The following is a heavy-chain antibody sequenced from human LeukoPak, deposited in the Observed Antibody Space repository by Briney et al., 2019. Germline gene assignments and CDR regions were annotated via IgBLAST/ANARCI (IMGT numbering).Heavy chain of an antibody. Sequence: GGSLRLSCAASGFTFSSYEMNWVRQAPGKGLEWVSYISSSGRTIYYEDSVKGRFSISRDNAKNSLYLQMNSLRAEDTAVYYCARDNRAATNDYWGQGTLVTVSS. CDR2: ISSSGRTI. CDR3: ARDNRAATNDY. J-gene: IGHJ4*02. D-gene: IGHD2/OR15-2a*01. V-gene: IGHV3-48*03. CDR1: GFTFSSYE.